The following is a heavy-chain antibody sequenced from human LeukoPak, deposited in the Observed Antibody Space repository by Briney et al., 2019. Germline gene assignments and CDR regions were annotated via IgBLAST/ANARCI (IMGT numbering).Heavy chain of an antibody. Sequence: GGSLRLSCAASGFALNSYWLSWVRQAPGKGLEWVANIKEDGSEKNYVDSVKGRFTISRDNAENSLYLQMNSLRAEDTAVYYCARVLGYYGMDVWGQGTTVTVSS. J-gene: IGHJ6*02. D-gene: IGHD3-16*01. V-gene: IGHV3-7*04. CDR3: ARVLGYYGMDV. CDR2: IKEDGSEK. CDR1: GFALNSYW.